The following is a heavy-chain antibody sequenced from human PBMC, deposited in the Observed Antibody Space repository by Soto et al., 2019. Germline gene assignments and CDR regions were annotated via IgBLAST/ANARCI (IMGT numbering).Heavy chain of an antibody. J-gene: IGHJ5*02. V-gene: IGHV4-31*03. Sequence: QVQLQESGPGLVKPSQTLSLTCTVSGGSISSGDYYWSWIRQHPGKGLEWIGYIYYSGSTYYNPSLKSRVTISVDTSKTQFSLKPSSVTAADTAVYYCARWWSGSRQGFDPWGQGTLVTVSS. CDR1: GGSISSGDYY. CDR3: ARWWSGSRQGFDP. D-gene: IGHD3-3*01. CDR2: IYYSGST.